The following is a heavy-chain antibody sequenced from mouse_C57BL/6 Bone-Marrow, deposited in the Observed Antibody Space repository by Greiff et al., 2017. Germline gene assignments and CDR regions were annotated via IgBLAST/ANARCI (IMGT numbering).Heavy chain of an antibody. Sequence: QVQLQQSGAELVRPGASVTLSCKASGYTFTDYEMHWVKQTPVHGLEWIGAIDPETGGPAYNQKFKGKAILTADKSSSTAYMELRSLTSEDSAVYYCTNRGFAYWGQGTLVTVSA. J-gene: IGHJ3*01. CDR3: TNRGFAY. CDR2: IDPETGGP. V-gene: IGHV1-15*01. CDR1: GYTFTDYE.